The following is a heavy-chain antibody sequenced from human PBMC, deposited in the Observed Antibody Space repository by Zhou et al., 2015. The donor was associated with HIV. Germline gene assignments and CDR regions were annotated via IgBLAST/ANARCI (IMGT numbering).Heavy chain of an antibody. CDR1: GFTFSDHY. Sequence: VQLVESGGGLVQPGGSLRLSCVASGFTFSDHYMDWVRQAPGKGLEWVALISYDGSIKYYVDSVEGRFTISRDNSNNTLYLQMNSLRAEDTAVYFCAKDRSGPGDDAYDIWGQGTMVTVSS. CDR2: ISYDGSIK. J-gene: IGHJ3*02. CDR3: AKDRSGPGDDAYDI. D-gene: IGHD6-19*01. V-gene: IGHV3-30*18.